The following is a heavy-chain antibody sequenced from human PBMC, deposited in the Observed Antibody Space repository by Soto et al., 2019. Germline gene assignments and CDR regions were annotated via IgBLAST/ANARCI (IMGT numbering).Heavy chain of an antibody. Sequence: SETLSLTCTVSGGSISSYYWSWIRQPPGKGLEWIGYIYYSGSTNYSPSLKSRVTISVDTSKNQFSLKLSSVTAADTAVYYCARGTPDDFWSGYFASGRAYYYGVDVWGQGTTVTVSS. V-gene: IGHV4-59*01. J-gene: IGHJ6*02. CDR2: IYYSGST. D-gene: IGHD3-3*01. CDR1: GGSISSYY. CDR3: ARGTPDDFWSGYFASGRAYYYGVDV.